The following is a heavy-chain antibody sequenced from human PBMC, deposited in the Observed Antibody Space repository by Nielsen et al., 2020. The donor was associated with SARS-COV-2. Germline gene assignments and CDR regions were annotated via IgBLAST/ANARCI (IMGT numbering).Heavy chain of an antibody. CDR1: GGSISRSSYY. CDR2: IYYSGST. Sequence: SETLSLTCTVSGGSISRSSYYWGWIRQPPGKGLEWIGNIYYSGSTYYNPSLKSRVTISVDTSKNQFSLKLSSVTAADTAVYYCARPGGSGSGSYSRGIDYWGQGTLVTVSS. V-gene: IGHV4-39*07. J-gene: IGHJ4*02. CDR3: ARPGGSGSGSYSRGIDY. D-gene: IGHD3-10*01.